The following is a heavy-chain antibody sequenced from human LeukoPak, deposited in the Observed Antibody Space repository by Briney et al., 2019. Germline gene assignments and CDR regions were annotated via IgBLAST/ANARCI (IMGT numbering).Heavy chain of an antibody. CDR1: GFTFSSYW. D-gene: IGHD1-1*01. Sequence: GGSLRLSCAASGFTFSSYWMHWVRQAPGKGLVRVSRINSDGSSTSYADSVKGRFTISRDNAKNTLYLQMNSLRAKDTAVYYCAREGTTTLYGMDVWGQGTTVTVSS. CDR2: INSDGSST. CDR3: AREGTTTLYGMDV. V-gene: IGHV3-74*01. J-gene: IGHJ6*02.